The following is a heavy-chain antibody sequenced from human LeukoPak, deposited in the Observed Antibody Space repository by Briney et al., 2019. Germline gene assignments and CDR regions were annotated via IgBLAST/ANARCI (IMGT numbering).Heavy chain of an antibody. V-gene: IGHV4-39*02. CDR2: IYYSGST. Sequence: SETLSLTCTVSGGSISSSSYYWGWIRQPPGTGLEWIGSIYYSGSTYYNPSLKRRVPISVDTSKNHFSLKLSSLPPATPASFTFAQTGSGGDYYPPTYAFDIWGQGTMVTVSS. D-gene: IGHD2-21*02. CDR3: AQTGSGGDYYPPTYAFDI. J-gene: IGHJ3*02. CDR1: GGSISSSSYY.